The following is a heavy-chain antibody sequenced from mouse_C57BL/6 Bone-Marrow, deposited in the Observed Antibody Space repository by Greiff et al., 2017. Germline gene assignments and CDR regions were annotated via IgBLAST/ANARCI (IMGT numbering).Heavy chain of an antibody. CDR3: ARPYYYGSSYLDY. CDR1: GYTFTSYW. J-gene: IGHJ2*01. CDR2: IQPNSGST. Sequence: QVQLKQPGAELVKPGASVKLSCKASGYTFTSYWMHWVKQRPGQGLEWIGMIQPNSGSTNYNEKFKSKATLTVDKSSSTAYMQLSSLTSEDSAVYYCARPYYYGSSYLDYWGQGTTLTVSS. V-gene: IGHV1-64*01. D-gene: IGHD1-1*01.